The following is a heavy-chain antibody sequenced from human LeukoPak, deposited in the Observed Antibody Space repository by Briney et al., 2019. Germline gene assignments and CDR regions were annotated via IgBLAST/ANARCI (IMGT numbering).Heavy chain of an antibody. CDR1: GFTFSSYG. V-gene: IGHV3-30*18. Sequence: PGGSLRLSCAASGFTFSSYGMHWVRQAPGKGLEWVAVISYDGSNKYYADPVKGRFTISRDNSKNTLYLQMNSLRAEDTAVYYCAKGRGCSGGSCPNWFDPWGQGTLVTVSS. D-gene: IGHD2-15*01. CDR2: ISYDGSNK. CDR3: AKGRGCSGGSCPNWFDP. J-gene: IGHJ5*02.